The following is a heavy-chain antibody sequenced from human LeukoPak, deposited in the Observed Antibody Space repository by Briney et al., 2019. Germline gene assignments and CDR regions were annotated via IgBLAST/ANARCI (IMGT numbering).Heavy chain of an antibody. CDR2: IIPLYGTT. V-gene: IGHV1-69*13. J-gene: IGHJ4*02. CDR1: GGTFSSYA. CDR3: ARARGSYFDY. Sequence: GASVKVSCKASGGTFSSYALSWVRQAPAQGLEWMGGIIPLYGTTNYEQRFQGRVTITADESTRTGYMELSSLRFEDTAVYYCARARGSYFDYWGQGTLVTVSS. D-gene: IGHD3-16*01.